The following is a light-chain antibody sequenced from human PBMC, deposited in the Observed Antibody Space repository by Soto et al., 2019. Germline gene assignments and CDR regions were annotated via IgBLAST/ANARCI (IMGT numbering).Light chain of an antibody. Sequence: QSVLTQPSSVSGAPGQRVTISCTGSSSNIGAGYDVHWYQQLPGTAPKLLIYGDNNRPSGVPDRFSGSKSGTSASLAITGLQAEDEADYYCQSYDSSLSNSGVFGGGTKLTVL. J-gene: IGLJ3*02. CDR2: GDN. CDR3: QSYDSSLSNSGV. V-gene: IGLV1-40*01. CDR1: SSNIGAGYD.